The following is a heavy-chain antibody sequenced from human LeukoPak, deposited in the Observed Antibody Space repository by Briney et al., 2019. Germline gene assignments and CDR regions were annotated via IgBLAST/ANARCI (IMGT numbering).Heavy chain of an antibody. CDR3: AKSSPPPLRY. V-gene: IGHV3-23*01. CDR2: FSGSGGST. Sequence: GGSLRLSCAASGFTFSSYAMSWVRQAPGKGLECISGFSGSGGSTYYADSVKGRFTISRDNSKNTLYLQMNSLRAEDTAVYYCAKSSPPPLRYWGQGTLVTVSS. CDR1: GFTFSSYA. J-gene: IGHJ4*02.